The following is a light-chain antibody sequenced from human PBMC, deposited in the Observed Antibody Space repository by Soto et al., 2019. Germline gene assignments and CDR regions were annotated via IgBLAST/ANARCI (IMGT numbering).Light chain of an antibody. Sequence: DIQMTQSPATLSASVGDRVTITCRASQSISSWLAWYQQKPGKVPKLLIDDASSLESGVPSRFSGSRSGTDFTLTISSLQPEDFAAYYCQQYNTYPWTFGQGTKVEIK. J-gene: IGKJ1*01. CDR3: QQYNTYPWT. CDR2: DAS. V-gene: IGKV1-5*01. CDR1: QSISSW.